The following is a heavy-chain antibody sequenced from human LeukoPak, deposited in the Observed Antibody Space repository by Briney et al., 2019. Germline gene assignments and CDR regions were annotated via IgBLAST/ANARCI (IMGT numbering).Heavy chain of an antibody. D-gene: IGHD2-15*01. Sequence: GGSLRLSCAASGFTFTSCAMSWVRQAPGKGLEWVSTISGSGSSTYYADSVKGRFTISRDNSKNTLFLQMNSLRAEDTAVYYCAKSRRGSPFGLYGLDVWGQGTTVTVSS. V-gene: IGHV3-23*01. CDR2: ISGSGSST. CDR3: AKSRRGSPFGLYGLDV. CDR1: GFTFTSCA. J-gene: IGHJ6*02.